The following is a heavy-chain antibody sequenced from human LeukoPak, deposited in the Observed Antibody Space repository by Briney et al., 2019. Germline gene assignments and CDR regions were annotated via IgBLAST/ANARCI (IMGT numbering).Heavy chain of an antibody. CDR2: ICYSGGRT. V-gene: IGHV3-23*01. J-gene: IGHJ4*02. CDR1: GITLSNYG. CDR3: AKRGVVIRVILVGFHKEAYYFDS. D-gene: IGHD3-22*01. Sequence: GGSLRLSCAVSGITLSNYGMSWVRQAPGKGLEWVGGICYSGGRTNYADSVKGRFTISRDNPKNTLYLQMNSLRAEDTAVYFCAKRGVVIRVILVGFHKEAYYFDSWGQGALVTVSS.